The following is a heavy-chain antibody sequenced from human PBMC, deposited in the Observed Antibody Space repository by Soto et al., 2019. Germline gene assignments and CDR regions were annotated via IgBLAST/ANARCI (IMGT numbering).Heavy chain of an antibody. Sequence: GASVKVSCKASGGTFSSYAISWVRQAPGQGLEWMGGIIPIFGTANYAQKFQGRVTITADESTSTAYMELSSLRSEDTAVYYCARDRGSPYSSKNYYYYGMDVWGQGTTVTVSS. D-gene: IGHD6-13*01. J-gene: IGHJ6*02. CDR3: ARDRGSPYSSKNYYYYGMDV. CDR1: GGTFSSYA. CDR2: IIPIFGTA. V-gene: IGHV1-69*13.